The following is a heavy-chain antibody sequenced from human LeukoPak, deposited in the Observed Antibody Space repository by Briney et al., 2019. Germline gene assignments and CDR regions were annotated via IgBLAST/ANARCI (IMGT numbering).Heavy chain of an antibody. CDR1: GSSFTSNW. J-gene: IGHJ5*02. Sequence: GESLKISCKGDGSSFTSNWIGWVRQMPGNGLEWMGIIYPGDSDTRYSPSFQGQVTISADKSISTAYLQWSSLKASDSAIYYCARHPHYSSGCRRFDPWGQGTLVTVST. CDR2: IYPGDSDT. D-gene: IGHD6-19*01. V-gene: IGHV5-51*01. CDR3: ARHPHYSSGCRRFDP.